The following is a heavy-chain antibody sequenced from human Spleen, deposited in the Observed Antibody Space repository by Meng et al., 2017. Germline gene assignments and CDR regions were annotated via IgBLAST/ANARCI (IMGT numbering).Heavy chain of an antibody. D-gene: IGHD3-16*02. Sequence: GSLRLSCTVSGGSISSYYWSWIRQPPGKGLEWIGYIYYSGSTNYNPSLKSRVTISVDTSKNQFSLKLSSVTAADTAVYYCARAGGLRLGELSLSVGGRAYHLDYWGQGTLVTVSS. V-gene: IGHV4-59*12. CDR3: ARAGGLRLGELSLSVGGRAYHLDY. CDR1: GGSISSYY. CDR2: IYYSGST. J-gene: IGHJ4*02.